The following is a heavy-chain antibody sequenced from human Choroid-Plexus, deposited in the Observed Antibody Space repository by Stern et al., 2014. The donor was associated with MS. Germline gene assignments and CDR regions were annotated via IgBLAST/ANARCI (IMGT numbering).Heavy chain of an antibody. V-gene: IGHV3-30*18. CDR1: GFVFRNYA. D-gene: IGHD1-26*01. Sequence: QVQLVESGGGVVQPGRSLRLSCVASGFVFRNYAAHWVRQPPGKGLEWVALVSFDGRDKYYTDSVKGRFTVSRDNSKNTLYLEMNSLRPEDTAVYYCAKGGSGSYLDWGQGSRVTVSS. CDR3: AKGGSGSYLD. CDR2: VSFDGRDK. J-gene: IGHJ4*02.